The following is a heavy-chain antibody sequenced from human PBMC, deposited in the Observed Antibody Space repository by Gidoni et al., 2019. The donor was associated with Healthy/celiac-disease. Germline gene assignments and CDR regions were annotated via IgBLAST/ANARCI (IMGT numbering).Heavy chain of an antibody. Sequence: VQLVGSGGGLVQPGGSLRLSCASSGFTCSRYWLSWVCQAPGQGLEWIANIKQAGSAKYSVDSVKARFTISRDKAKISLYLQMNSLRAEDTGVYYCSGRNWFDPWGQRTLVTVSS. CDR3: SGRNWFDP. CDR2: IKQAGSAK. V-gene: IGHV3-7*05. CDR1: GFTCSRYW. J-gene: IGHJ5*02. D-gene: IGHD1-26*01.